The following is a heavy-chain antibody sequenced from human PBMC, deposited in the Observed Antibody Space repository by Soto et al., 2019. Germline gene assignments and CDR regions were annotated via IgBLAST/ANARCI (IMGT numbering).Heavy chain of an antibody. CDR2: IIPILGIA. CDR1: GGTFSSYT. J-gene: IGHJ5*02. D-gene: IGHD2-2*01. V-gene: IGHV1-69*04. CDR3: ARDIYCSSTSCYVLGNWFDP. Sequence: ASVKVSCKASGGTFSSYTISWVRQAPGQGLEWMGRIIPILGIANYAQKFQGRVTITADKSTSTAYMELSSLRSEDTAVYYCARDIYCSSTSCYVLGNWFDPWGQGTQVTVSS.